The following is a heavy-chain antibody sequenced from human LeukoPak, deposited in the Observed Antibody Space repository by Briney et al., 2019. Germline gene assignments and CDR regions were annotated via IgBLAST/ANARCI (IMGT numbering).Heavy chain of an antibody. Sequence: GASVKVSCKASGGTFSSYAISWVRQAPGQGLEWMGGIIPIFGTANYAQKFQGGVTITADESTSTAYMELSSLRSEDTAVYYCARAYYDFWSGYYKTNYDSSGYYSGVQGYWGQGTLVTVSS. CDR2: IIPIFGTA. V-gene: IGHV1-69*13. D-gene: IGHD3-3*01. CDR1: GGTFSSYA. J-gene: IGHJ4*02. CDR3: ARAYYDFWSGYYKTNYDSSGYYSGVQGY.